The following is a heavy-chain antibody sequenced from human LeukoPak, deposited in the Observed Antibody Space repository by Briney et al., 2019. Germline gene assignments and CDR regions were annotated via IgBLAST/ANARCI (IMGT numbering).Heavy chain of an antibody. CDR1: GGSIGSYY. CDR2: IYYSGST. CDR3: ARMVGPRYFDL. D-gene: IGHD1-26*01. J-gene: IGHJ2*01. Sequence: PSETLSLTCTVSGGSIGSYYWSWMRQPPGKGLEWIGYIYYSGSTNYNPSLKSRVAISVDTSKNQFSLKLSSVTAADTAVYYCARMVGPRYFDLWGRGTLVTVSS. V-gene: IGHV4-59*08.